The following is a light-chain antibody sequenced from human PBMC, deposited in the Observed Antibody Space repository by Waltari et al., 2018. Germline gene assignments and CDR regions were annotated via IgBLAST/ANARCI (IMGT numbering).Light chain of an antibody. V-gene: IGLV2-14*03. Sequence: QSALTQPASVSGSPGQSITIPCTGIISDDDDYNYVAWSQHHPGKAPKLIIFDVSKRPSGVSNRFSGSKSGNTASLTISGLQAEDEADYYCSSYTSRTYVVFGGGTKLTVL. CDR2: DVS. CDR1: ISDDDDYNY. J-gene: IGLJ2*01. CDR3: SSYTSRTYVV.